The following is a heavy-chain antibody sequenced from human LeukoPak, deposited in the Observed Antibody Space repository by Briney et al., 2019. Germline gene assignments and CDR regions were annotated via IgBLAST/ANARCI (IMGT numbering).Heavy chain of an antibody. Sequence: GESLKISCKGSGYSFTNYWIGWVRQMPGEGLEWMGIIYHGDSDTRYSPSFQGQVTISADKSINTAYLQWNSLKAPDSAMYYCARRDSGFEFFDYWGQGTLVTVSS. CDR3: ARRDSGFEFFDY. CDR2: IYHGDSDT. D-gene: IGHD5-12*01. CDR1: GYSFTNYW. J-gene: IGHJ4*02. V-gene: IGHV5-51*01.